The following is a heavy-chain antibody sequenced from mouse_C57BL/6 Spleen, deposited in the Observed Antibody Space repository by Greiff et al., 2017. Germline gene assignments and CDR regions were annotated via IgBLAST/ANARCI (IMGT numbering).Heavy chain of an antibody. Sequence: VQLQQPGAELVRPGSSVKLSCKASGYTFTSYWMDWVKQRPGQGLEWNGNIYPSDSETHYNQKFKDKATLTVDKSSSTAYMQLSSLTSEDSAVYYCARYRDYGSYFDYWGQGTTLTVSS. CDR2: IYPSDSET. J-gene: IGHJ2*01. CDR1: GYTFTSYW. D-gene: IGHD1-1*01. V-gene: IGHV1-61*01. CDR3: ARYRDYGSYFDY.